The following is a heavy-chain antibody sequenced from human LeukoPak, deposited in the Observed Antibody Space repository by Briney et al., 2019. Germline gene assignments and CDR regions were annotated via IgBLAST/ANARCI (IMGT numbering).Heavy chain of an antibody. V-gene: IGHV4-4*07. CDR3: ARNLLPAHKGAFDV. CDR2: INTSGST. J-gene: IGHJ3*01. Sequence: SETLSLTCTVSGGSFSSYYWSWIRQPAGKGLEWIGRINTSGSTNYNPSLKSRVTMSLDTSKNQFSLKLSSMTAADTAVYYCARNLLPAHKGAFDVWGQGTLVTVSS. CDR1: GGSFSSYY. D-gene: IGHD2-2*01.